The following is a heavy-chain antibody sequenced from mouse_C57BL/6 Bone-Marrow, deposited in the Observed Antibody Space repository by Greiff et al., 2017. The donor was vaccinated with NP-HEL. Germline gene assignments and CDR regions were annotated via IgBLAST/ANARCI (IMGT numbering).Heavy chain of an antibody. J-gene: IGHJ1*03. CDR3: ARRLTTVVAHWYFDV. D-gene: IGHD1-1*01. CDR2: ISSGGSYT. CDR1: GFTFSSYG. Sequence: DVKLVESGGDLVKPGGSLKLSCAASGFTFSSYGMSWVRQTPDKRLEWVATISSGGSYTYYPDSVKGRFTIYRDNAKNTLYLQMSSLKSEDTAMYYCARRLTTVVAHWYFDVWGTGTTVTVSS. V-gene: IGHV5-6*02.